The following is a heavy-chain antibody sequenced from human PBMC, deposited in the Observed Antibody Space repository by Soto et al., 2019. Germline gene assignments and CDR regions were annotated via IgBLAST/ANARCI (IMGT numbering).Heavy chain of an antibody. CDR1: GFSLKSSGVG. V-gene: IGHV2-5*01. D-gene: IGHD3-10*01. J-gene: IGHJ5*02. CDR3: AHMEYYFATGTYYNVRWFDP. Sequence: QITLKESGPTLVKPTQTLTLTCTFSGFSLKSSGVGVAWIRQPPGKALEWLALVYWSDEKRYSPSLKNRLTITKDTSKNEVVLTMTNMDPLDTATYYCAHMEYYFATGTYYNVRWFDPWGQGILVTVSS. CDR2: VYWSDEK.